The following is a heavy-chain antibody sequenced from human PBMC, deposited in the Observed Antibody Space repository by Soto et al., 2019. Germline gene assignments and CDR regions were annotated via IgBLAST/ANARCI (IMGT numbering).Heavy chain of an antibody. CDR3: ARDQVVGATDYFDY. J-gene: IGHJ4*02. V-gene: IGHV4-31*03. CDR1: GGYISSGGYY. Sequence: SETLSLTCTVSGGYISSGGYYWSWIRQHPGKGLEWIGYIYYSGSTYYNPSLKSRVTISVDTSKNQFSLKLSSVTAADTAVYYCARDQVVGATDYFDYWGQGTLVTVSS. D-gene: IGHD1-26*01. CDR2: IYYSGST.